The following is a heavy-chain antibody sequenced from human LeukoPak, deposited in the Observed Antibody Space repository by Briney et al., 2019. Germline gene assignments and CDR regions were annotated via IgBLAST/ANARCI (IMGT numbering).Heavy chain of an antibody. D-gene: IGHD6-19*01. J-gene: IGHJ4*02. Sequence: SETLSLTCTVSGGSISSSSYYWGWIRQPPGKGLEWIGSIYYSGSTYYNPSLKSRVTISVDTSKNQFSLKLSSVTAADTAVYYCARGHSSGCYDYWGQGTLVTVSS. V-gene: IGHV4-39*07. CDR1: GGSISSSSYY. CDR3: ARGHSSGCYDY. CDR2: IYYSGST.